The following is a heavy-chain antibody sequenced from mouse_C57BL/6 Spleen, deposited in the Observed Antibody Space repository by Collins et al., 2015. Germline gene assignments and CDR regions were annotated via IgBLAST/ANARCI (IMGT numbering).Heavy chain of an antibody. D-gene: IGHD1-3*01. CDR3: ARGDDNPYYFDY. CDR2: IYPGSGST. V-gene: IGHV1-55*01. CDR1: GYTFTSYW. J-gene: IGHJ2*01. Sequence: QVQLQQPGAELVKPGASVKMSCKASGYTFTSYWITWVKQRPGQGLEWIGDIYPGSGSTNYNEKFKSKATLTVDTSSSTAYMQLSSLTSEDSAVYYCARGDDNPYYFDYWGQGTTLTVSS.